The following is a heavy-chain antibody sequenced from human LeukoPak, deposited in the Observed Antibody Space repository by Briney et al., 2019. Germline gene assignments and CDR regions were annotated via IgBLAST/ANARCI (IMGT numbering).Heavy chain of an antibody. V-gene: IGHV4-59*01. D-gene: IGHD6-13*01. CDR3: ARGHSSSWFRWSY. CDR2: IYYSGST. Sequence: SETLSLTCTVSGGSISSYYWSWIRQPPGKGLEWIGYIYYSGSTNYNPSLKSRVTISVDMSKNQFSLKLSSVTAADTAVYYCARGHSSSWFRWSYWGQGTLVTVSS. J-gene: IGHJ4*02. CDR1: GGSISSYY.